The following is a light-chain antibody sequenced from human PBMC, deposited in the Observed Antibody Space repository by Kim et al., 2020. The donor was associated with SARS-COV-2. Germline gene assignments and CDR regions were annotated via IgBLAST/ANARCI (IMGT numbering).Light chain of an antibody. Sequence: EIVLTQSPGTLSLSPGERASLSCRASQSVSSYFLAWYQQKPGQAPRLLIYSASNRATGIPDRFSGSGSGTDFTLTSSRLEPEDFTVYYCQQFGISPSYTFDQGTKLEI. J-gene: IGKJ2*01. CDR2: SAS. V-gene: IGKV3-20*01. CDR1: QSVSSYF. CDR3: QQFGISPSYT.